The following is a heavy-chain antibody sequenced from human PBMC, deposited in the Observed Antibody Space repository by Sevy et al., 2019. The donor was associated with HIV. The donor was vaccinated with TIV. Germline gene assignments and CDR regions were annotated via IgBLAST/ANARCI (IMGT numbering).Heavy chain of an antibody. J-gene: IGHJ3*02. CDR2: VYXTXGT. V-gene: IGHV4-59*08. CDR1: GXXXNSDH. Sequence: SETLSLTCTVSGXXXNSDHWNWIRQPPGKGLEWIGYVYXTXGTNYNPSLKNRVTISVDRTKNQFSLKLTSVTAADTAVYYXARXXXXDIWGQXTMVTVSS. CDR3: ARXXXXDI.